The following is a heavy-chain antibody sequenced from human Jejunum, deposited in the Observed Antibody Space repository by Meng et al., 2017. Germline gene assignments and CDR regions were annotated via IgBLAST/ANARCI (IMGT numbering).Heavy chain of an antibody. CDR1: GDSISSSGYY. D-gene: IGHD3-22*01. CDR2: IYSGGRT. Sequence: SETLSLTCSASGDSISSSGYYWGWIRQPPGKGLEWIGNIYSGGRTYYNPSLKSRVTISKDTSKDQFSLRLSSVTAADTAVYFCARDYYDSSGVNWLDPWGQGTLVTVSS. V-gene: IGHV4-39*07. J-gene: IGHJ5*02. CDR3: ARDYYDSSGVNWLDP.